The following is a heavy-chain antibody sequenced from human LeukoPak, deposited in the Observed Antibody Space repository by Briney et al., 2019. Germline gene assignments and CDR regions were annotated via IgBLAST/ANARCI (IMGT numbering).Heavy chain of an antibody. CDR1: GFIFSTYT. V-gene: IGHV3-15*01. CDR2: IKSKTDGGTT. Sequence: GGSLRLSCTAPGFIFSTYTMSWVRQAPGKGLEWVGRIKSKTDGGTTDYAAPVKGRFTISRDDSKNTLYLQMNSLKTEDTAVYYCTRAIGYWGQGTLVTVSS. J-gene: IGHJ4*02. CDR3: TRAIGY.